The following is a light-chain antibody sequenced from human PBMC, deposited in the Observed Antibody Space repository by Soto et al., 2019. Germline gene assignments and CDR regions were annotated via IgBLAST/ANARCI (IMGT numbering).Light chain of an antibody. CDR3: QHYNNYWT. CDR1: QSISSY. V-gene: IGKV1-39*01. Sequence: DIQMTQSPSSLSASVGDRVTITCRASQSISSYLNWYQQKPGKAPKLLIYAASSLQSGVPSRFSGSGSGTEFTLTISNLQPDDFATYYCQHYNNYWTFGQGPSWIS. J-gene: IGKJ1*01. CDR2: AAS.